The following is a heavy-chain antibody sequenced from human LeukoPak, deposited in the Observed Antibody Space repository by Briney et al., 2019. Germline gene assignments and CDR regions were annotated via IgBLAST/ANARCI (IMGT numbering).Heavy chain of an antibody. CDR1: GGSISSGYY. V-gene: IGHV4-38-2*02. Sequence: SETLSLTCTVSGGSISSGYYWGWIRQPPGKGLEWIGSIYHSGSTYYNPSLKSRVTISVDTSKNQFSLKLSSVTAADTAVYYCATELEYSSRLEGYWGQGTLVTVSS. CDR3: ATELEYSSRLEGY. CDR2: IYHSGST. J-gene: IGHJ4*02. D-gene: IGHD6-6*01.